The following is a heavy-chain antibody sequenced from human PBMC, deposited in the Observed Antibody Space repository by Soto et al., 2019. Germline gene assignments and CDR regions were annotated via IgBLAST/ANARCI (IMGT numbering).Heavy chain of an antibody. CDR1: GFTFSSYA. D-gene: IGHD3-10*01. J-gene: IGHJ4*02. V-gene: IGHV3-23*01. CDR3: AKVSAMVRGVMQWGY. CDR2: ISGSGGST. Sequence: EVQLLESGGGLVQPGGSLRLSCAASGFTFSSYAMSWVRQAPGKGLEWVSAISGSGGSTYYADSVKGRFTISRDNSKNTLYLQMNSLRAEDTAVHYCAKVSAMVRGVMQWGYWGQGTLVTVAS.